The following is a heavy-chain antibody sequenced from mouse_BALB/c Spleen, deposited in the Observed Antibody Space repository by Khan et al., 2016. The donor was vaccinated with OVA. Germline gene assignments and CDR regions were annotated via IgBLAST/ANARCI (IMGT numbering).Heavy chain of an antibody. CDR1: GYSFTSYL. Sequence: EVQLQQSGTVLARPGASVKMSCKASGYSFTSYLIHWVKQRPGQGLEWIGDIYPGNSDTTYNQKFKDKATLTAGPSANTAYMELSSLTNEDSAVYYCARGGYSYFAYWGQGTLVTVSA. D-gene: IGHD1-1*01. V-gene: IGHV1-5*01. CDR2: IYPGNSDT. CDR3: ARGGYSYFAY. J-gene: IGHJ3*01.